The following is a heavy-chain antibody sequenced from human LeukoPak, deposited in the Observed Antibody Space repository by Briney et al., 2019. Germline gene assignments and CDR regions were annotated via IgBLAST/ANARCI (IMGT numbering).Heavy chain of an antibody. Sequence: SETLSLTCAVYGGSFSGYYWSWIRQPPGKGLEWIGEINHSGSTNYNPSLKSRVTISVDTSKNQFSLKLSSVTAADTAVYYCARVVVGATHYFDYWGQGTLVTVSS. CDR1: GGSFSGYY. CDR3: ARVVVGATHYFDY. CDR2: INHSGST. V-gene: IGHV4-34*01. D-gene: IGHD1-26*01. J-gene: IGHJ4*02.